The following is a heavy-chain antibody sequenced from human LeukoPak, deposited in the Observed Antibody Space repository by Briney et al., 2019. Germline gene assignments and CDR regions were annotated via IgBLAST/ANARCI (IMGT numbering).Heavy chain of an antibody. CDR1: GFTFSSYA. CDR3: ARAGVVVVADTRYYYYYYMDV. J-gene: IGHJ6*03. V-gene: IGHV3-30*01. CDR2: ISYDGSNK. D-gene: IGHD2-15*01. Sequence: GRSLRLSCAASGFTFSSYAMHWVRQAPGKGLEWVAVISYDGSNKYYADSVKGRFTISRDNSKNTLYLQMNSLRAEDTAVYYCARAGVVVVADTRYYYYYYMDVWGKGTTVTVSS.